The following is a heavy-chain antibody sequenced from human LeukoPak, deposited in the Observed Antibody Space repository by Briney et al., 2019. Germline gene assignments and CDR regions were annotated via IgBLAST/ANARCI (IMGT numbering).Heavy chain of an antibody. V-gene: IGHV4-31*11. CDR2: IYYSGST. Sequence: PSETLSLTCAVSGGSISSYYWSWIRQHPGKGLEWIGYIYYSGSTYYNPSLKSRVTISVDTSKNQFSLKLSSVTAADTAVYYCARDGLTGIEGLAFDIWGQGTMVTVSS. CDR1: GGSISSYY. D-gene: IGHD1-20*01. CDR3: ARDGLTGIEGLAFDI. J-gene: IGHJ3*02.